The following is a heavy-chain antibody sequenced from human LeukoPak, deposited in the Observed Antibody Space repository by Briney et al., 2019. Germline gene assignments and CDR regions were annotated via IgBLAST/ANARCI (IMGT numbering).Heavy chain of an antibody. CDR1: GYSFTSYW. V-gene: IGHV5-51*01. Sequence: GESLQISCKGSGYSFTSYWIGWVRQMPGKGLEWMGIIYPGDSDTRYSPSFQGQVTISADKSISTAYLQWSGLKASDTAMYYCARYTSAMDDDYWGQGTLVTVSS. D-gene: IGHD5-18*01. CDR3: ARYTSAMDDDY. J-gene: IGHJ4*02. CDR2: IYPGDSDT.